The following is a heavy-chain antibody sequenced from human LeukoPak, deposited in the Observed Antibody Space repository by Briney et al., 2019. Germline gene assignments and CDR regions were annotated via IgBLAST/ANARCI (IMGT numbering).Heavy chain of an antibody. CDR3: ARSYCGGDCYPPAAFDI. Sequence: PGRSLRLSCAASGFTFSSYAMPWVRQAPGKGLEWIGYIYYSGSTNYNPSLKSRVTISVDTSKNQFSLKLSSVTAADTAVYYCARSYCGGDCYPPAAFDIWGQGTMVTVSS. V-gene: IGHV4-59*01. CDR1: GFTFSSYA. J-gene: IGHJ3*02. CDR2: IYYSGST. D-gene: IGHD2-21*02.